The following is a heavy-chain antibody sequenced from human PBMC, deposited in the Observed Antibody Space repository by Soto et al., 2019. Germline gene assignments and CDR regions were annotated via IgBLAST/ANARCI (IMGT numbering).Heavy chain of an antibody. CDR2: ISGSGGST. CDR3: AKDGPTYYYDSSGYYPGAFDI. CDR1: GFTLSSYA. V-gene: IGHV3-23*01. Sequence: GGSLRLTCAASGFTLSSYAMSWVRQAPGKGLEWVSAISGSGGSTYYADSVKGRFTISRDNSKNTLYLQMNSLRAEDTAVYYCAKDGPTYYYDSSGYYPGAFDIWGQGTMVTVSS. J-gene: IGHJ3*02. D-gene: IGHD3-22*01.